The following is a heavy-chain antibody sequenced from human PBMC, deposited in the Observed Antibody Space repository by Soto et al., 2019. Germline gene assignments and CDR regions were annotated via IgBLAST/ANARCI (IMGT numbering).Heavy chain of an antibody. CDR2: ISGSGGST. D-gene: IGHD3-22*01. CDR3: AKASDYYDSSGYCTVLDY. Sequence: GGSLRLSCAASGFTFSSYAMSWVRQAPGKGLEWVSAISGSGGSTYYADSVKGRFTISRDNSKNTLYLQMNSLRAEDTAVYYCAKASDYYDSSGYCTVLDYWGQGTLVTASS. V-gene: IGHV3-23*01. J-gene: IGHJ4*02. CDR1: GFTFSSYA.